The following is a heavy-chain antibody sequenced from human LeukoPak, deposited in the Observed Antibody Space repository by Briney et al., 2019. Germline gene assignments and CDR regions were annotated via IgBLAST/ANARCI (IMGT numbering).Heavy chain of an antibody. D-gene: IGHD3-3*01. V-gene: IGHV3-66*01. Sequence: PGGSLRLSCAASGFTVSSNYMSWVRQAPGKGLEWVSVIYSGGSTYYADSVKGRFTISRDNSKNTLYLQMNSLRAEDTAVYYCARDRYDFRSGTFDYWGQGTLVTVSS. CDR3: ARDRYDFRSGTFDY. CDR2: IYSGGST. CDR1: GFTVSSNY. J-gene: IGHJ4*02.